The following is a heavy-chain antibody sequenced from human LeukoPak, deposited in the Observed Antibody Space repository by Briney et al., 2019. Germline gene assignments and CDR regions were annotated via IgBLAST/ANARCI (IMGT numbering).Heavy chain of an antibody. Sequence: SGTLSLTCAVSGGSISSSNWWSWVRQPPGKGLEWIGEIYHSGSTNYNPSLKSRVTISLDTSKNQFSLKLSSVTAADTAVYYCARWANAGTVDYWGQGTLVTVSS. D-gene: IGHD6-13*01. V-gene: IGHV4-4*02. J-gene: IGHJ4*02. CDR3: ARWANAGTVDY. CDR1: GGSISSSNW. CDR2: IYHSGST.